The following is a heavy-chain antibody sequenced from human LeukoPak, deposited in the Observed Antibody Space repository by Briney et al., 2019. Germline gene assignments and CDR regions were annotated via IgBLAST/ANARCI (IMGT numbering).Heavy chain of an antibody. CDR3: ARKSPELLWFGERKGEAFDI. D-gene: IGHD3-10*01. CDR1: GYSFTSYW. V-gene: IGHV5-51*01. CDR2: IYTGDSDT. J-gene: IGHJ3*02. Sequence: LGESLKISCKGSGYSFTSYWIGWMRPMPGKGLEGMGIIYTGDSDTRYSPSFQGQVTISADKSISTAYLQWRSLKASDTAMYYCARKSPELLWFGERKGEAFDIWGQGTMVTVSS.